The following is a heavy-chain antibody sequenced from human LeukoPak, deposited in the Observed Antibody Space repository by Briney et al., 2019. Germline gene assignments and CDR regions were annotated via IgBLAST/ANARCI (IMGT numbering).Heavy chain of an antibody. D-gene: IGHD2-2*01. CDR1: GGTFSSYA. V-gene: IGHV1-69*13. Sequence: SVKVFCMASGGTFSSYAISCVRQAPGQRLEWMGGSIPIFGTANYAQKFQGRVTITADESTSTAYMELSSLRSEATAVYYWARARRTFLSTSAKQDGGYYYGMDVWGKGTTVTVSS. J-gene: IGHJ6*04. CDR2: SIPIFGTA. CDR3: ARARRTFLSTSAKQDGGYYYGMDV.